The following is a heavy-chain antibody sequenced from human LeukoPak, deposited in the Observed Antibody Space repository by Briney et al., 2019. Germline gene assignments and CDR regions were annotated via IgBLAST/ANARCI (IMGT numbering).Heavy chain of an antibody. CDR2: ISGSGGST. J-gene: IGHJ3*02. CDR3: AKEGALGYCSSTSCEDAFDI. CDR1: GFTFSSYA. D-gene: IGHD2-2*01. Sequence: GGSLRLSCAASGFTFSSYAMSWVRQAPGKGLEWVSAISGSGGSTYYAGSVKGRFTISRDNSKNTLYLQMNSLRAEDTAVYYCAKEGALGYCSSTSCEDAFDIWGQGTMVTVSS. V-gene: IGHV3-23*01.